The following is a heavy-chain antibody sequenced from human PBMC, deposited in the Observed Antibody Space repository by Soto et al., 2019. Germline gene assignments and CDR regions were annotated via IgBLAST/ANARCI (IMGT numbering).Heavy chain of an antibody. CDR2: INAGNGNT. CDR1: GYTFTSYA. D-gene: IGHD6-13*01. Sequence: QVQLVQSGAEVKKPGASVKVSCKASGYTFTSYAMHWVRQAPGQRLEWMGWINAGNGNTKYSQKFQGRVTITRDTSASTVYMELSSLRSEDTAVYYCARDLQGWAAAGLDYWGQGTLVTVSS. CDR3: ARDLQGWAAAGLDY. V-gene: IGHV1-3*01. J-gene: IGHJ4*02.